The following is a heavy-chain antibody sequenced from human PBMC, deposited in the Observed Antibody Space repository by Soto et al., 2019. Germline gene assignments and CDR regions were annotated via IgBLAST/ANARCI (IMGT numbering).Heavy chain of an antibody. Sequence: SETLSRTCTVSGGSISTYYWSWIRQPPGKGLEWIGYIYYSGSTNYNPSLKSRVTISIDTSKNQFSLKLSSVTAADTALYYCARGEDTAVAGLWDHWGQGTLVTVSS. CDR3: ARGEDTAVAGLWDH. CDR2: IYYSGST. V-gene: IGHV4-59*01. D-gene: IGHD6-19*01. J-gene: IGHJ4*02. CDR1: GGSISTYY.